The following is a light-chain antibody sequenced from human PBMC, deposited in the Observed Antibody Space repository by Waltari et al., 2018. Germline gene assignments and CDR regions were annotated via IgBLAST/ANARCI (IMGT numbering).Light chain of an antibody. CDR1: RSDVGGYPY. Sequence: QSALTQPPSASGSPGQSVTISCTGARSDVGGYPYVSWYQQHPGKAPKVIIYEVNKRPSGVPDRFFGSKSGSPASLTVSGLQAEDEANYYCASYAGGDTPYVFGTGTKVTVL. V-gene: IGLV2-8*01. CDR2: EVN. J-gene: IGLJ1*01. CDR3: ASYAGGDTPYV.